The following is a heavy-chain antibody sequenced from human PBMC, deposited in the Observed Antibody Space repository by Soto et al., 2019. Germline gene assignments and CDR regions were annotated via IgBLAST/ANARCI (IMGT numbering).Heavy chain of an antibody. J-gene: IGHJ3*02. V-gene: IGHV3-11*01. CDR3: ARTKPCSGGSCYSNVHDAFDI. Sequence: GGSLRLSCAASGFTFSDYYMSWIRQAPGKGLEWVSYISSSGSTIYYADSVKGRFTISRDNAKNSLYLQMNSLRAEDTAVYYCARTKPCSGGSCYSNVHDAFDIWGQGTMVTVSS. CDR2: ISSSGSTI. D-gene: IGHD2-15*01. CDR1: GFTFSDYY.